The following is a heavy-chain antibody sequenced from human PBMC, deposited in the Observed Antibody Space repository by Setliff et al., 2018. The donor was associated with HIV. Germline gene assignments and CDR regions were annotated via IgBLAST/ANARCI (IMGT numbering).Heavy chain of an antibody. V-gene: IGHV3-23*01. CDR2: ISGSGDNT. CDR3: AKVLDIATTGRRLGVLDI. D-gene: IGHD6-13*01. CDR1: GITFSRSA. Sequence: GGSLRLSCAASGITFSRSAMSWVRQAPGKGLEWVSGISGSGDNTYYADSVKGRFTISRDNSRNTLYLQMNSLRVEDTALYYCAKVLDIATTGRRLGVLDIWGQGTMVTVSS. J-gene: IGHJ3*02.